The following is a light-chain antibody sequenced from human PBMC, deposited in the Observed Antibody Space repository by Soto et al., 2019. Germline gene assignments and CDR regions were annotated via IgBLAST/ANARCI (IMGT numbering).Light chain of an antibody. CDR2: DVS. J-gene: IGLJ1*01. CDR1: TSDVGRYNY. Sequence: QSALTQPASVSGSPGQSITISCTGTTSDVGRYNYVSWYQQHPGKAPKLIIYDVSNRPSGVSNRFSGSKSGNTDSLTISGLQAEDEADYYCNSYTSSSTYVFGTGT. CDR3: NSYTSSSTYV. V-gene: IGLV2-14*01.